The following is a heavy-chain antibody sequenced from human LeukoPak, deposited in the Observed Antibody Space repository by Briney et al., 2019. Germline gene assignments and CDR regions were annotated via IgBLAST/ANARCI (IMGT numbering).Heavy chain of an antibody. CDR3: LLDFWSGYSYYYGMDV. Sequence: SETLSPTCTVSGGSISSSSYYWGWIRQPPGKGLEWIGSIYYSGSTYYNPSLKSRVTISVDTSKNQFSLKLSSVTAADTAVYYCLLDFWSGYSYYYGMDVWGQGTTVTVSS. CDR2: IYYSGST. J-gene: IGHJ6*02. V-gene: IGHV4-39*01. CDR1: GGSISSSSYY. D-gene: IGHD3-3*01.